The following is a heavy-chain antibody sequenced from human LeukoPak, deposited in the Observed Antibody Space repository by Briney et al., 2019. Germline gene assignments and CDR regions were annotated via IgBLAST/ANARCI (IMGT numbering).Heavy chain of an antibody. J-gene: IGHJ6*03. CDR3: ARDRRPPTIFGVVIDYYYYMDV. CDR1: GGTFSSYA. Sequence: SVEVSCKASGGTFSSYAISWVRQAPGQGLEWMGGIILIFGTANYAQKFQGRVTITTDESTSTAYMELSSLRSEDTAVYYCARDRRPPTIFGVVIDYYYYMDVWGKGTTVTVSS. CDR2: IILIFGTA. V-gene: IGHV1-69*05. D-gene: IGHD3-3*01.